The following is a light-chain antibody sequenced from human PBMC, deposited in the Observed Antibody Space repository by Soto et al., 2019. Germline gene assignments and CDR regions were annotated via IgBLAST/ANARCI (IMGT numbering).Light chain of an antibody. CDR1: QSVSSSY. CDR3: QYYDKLAKAIT. V-gene: IGKV3-20*01. Sequence: EIVLTQSPGTLSLSPVERATLSCRASQSVSSSYLAWYQQKPGQAPRLLIYGASSRATGIPDRFSGSGSGTEFTLIISRLEPEDFAVYYCQYYDKLAKAITFGQGTRLEIK. CDR2: GAS. J-gene: IGKJ5*01.